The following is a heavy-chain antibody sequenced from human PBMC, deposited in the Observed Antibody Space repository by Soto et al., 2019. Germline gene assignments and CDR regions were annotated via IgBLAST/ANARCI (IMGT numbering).Heavy chain of an antibody. CDR2: ISAYNGNT. V-gene: IGHV1-18*01. J-gene: IGHJ6*02. Sequence: QVQLVQSGAEVKKPGASVKVSCKASDYTFTSYGISWVRQAPGQGLEWMGWISAYNGNTNYAQKLQGRVTMTTDTSTSTAYMELRSLRSDDTAVYYCARDVPYSSSWYKWHYYYGMDVWGQGTTVTVSS. D-gene: IGHD6-13*01. CDR1: DYTFTSYG. CDR3: ARDVPYSSSWYKWHYYYGMDV.